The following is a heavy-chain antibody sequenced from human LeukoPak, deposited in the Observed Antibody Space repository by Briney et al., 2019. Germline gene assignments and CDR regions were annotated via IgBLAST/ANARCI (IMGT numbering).Heavy chain of an antibody. Sequence: PSETLSLTCTVSGGSISSSSYYWGWIRQPPGKGLEWIGSIYHSGSTYYNPSLKSRVTISVDTSKNQFSLKLSSVTAADTAVYYCARDWRGGNDFWSGYVHFDYWGQGTLVTVSS. CDR3: ARDWRGGNDFWSGYVHFDY. J-gene: IGHJ4*02. CDR1: GGSISSSSYY. CDR2: IYHSGST. D-gene: IGHD3-3*01. V-gene: IGHV4-39*07.